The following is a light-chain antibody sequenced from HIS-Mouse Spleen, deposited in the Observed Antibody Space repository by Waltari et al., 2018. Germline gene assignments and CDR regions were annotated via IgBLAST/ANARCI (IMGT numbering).Light chain of an antibody. CDR1: QGISCF. Sequence: DIQLTQSPSFLSASVGDRVTITCRASQGISCFLAWYQQKPGKAPNLLFYAASTLQSGVPSWFIGSGSETELTLTIRSLQPEDFATYYCQQFNSYPYTFGQGTKLVIK. V-gene: IGKV1-9*01. CDR3: QQFNSYPYT. CDR2: AAS. J-gene: IGKJ2*01.